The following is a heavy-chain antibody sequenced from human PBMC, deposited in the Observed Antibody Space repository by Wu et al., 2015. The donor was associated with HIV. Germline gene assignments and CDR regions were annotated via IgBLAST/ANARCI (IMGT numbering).Heavy chain of an antibody. J-gene: IGHJ6*03. CDR3: ARSGYCSSTSCHYPGDYYYYYMDV. Sequence: QVQLVQSGAEVKKPGSSVKVSCKASGGTFSSYAISWVRQAPGQGLEWMGWISAYNGNTNYAQKLQGRVTMTTDTSTSTAYMELRSLRSDDTAVYYCARSGYCSSTSCHYPGDYYYYYMDVWGKGTTVTVSS. CDR1: GGTFSSYA. V-gene: IGHV1-18*01. D-gene: IGHD2-2*01. CDR2: ISAYNGNT.